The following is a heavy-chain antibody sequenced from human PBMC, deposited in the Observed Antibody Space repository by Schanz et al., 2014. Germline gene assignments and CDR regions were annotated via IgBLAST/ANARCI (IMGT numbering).Heavy chain of an antibody. V-gene: IGHV3-66*01. CDR3: AKGRFGELSAFAI. D-gene: IGHD3-10*01. CDR1: GFSVGNKY. CDR2: IYIGGNT. Sequence: EVQLVESGGGLVQPGGSLRLSCAASGFSVGNKYMNWVRQAPGKGLEWVSFIYIGGNTYYADSVKGRLTISRDNSKNTVYLQMNSLRAEDTAVYYCAKGRFGELSAFAIWGQGTMVTVSS. J-gene: IGHJ3*02.